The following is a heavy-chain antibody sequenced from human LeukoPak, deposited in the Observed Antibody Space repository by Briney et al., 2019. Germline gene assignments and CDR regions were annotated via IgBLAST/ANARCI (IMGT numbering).Heavy chain of an antibody. J-gene: IGHJ4*02. CDR1: GYTSTRYY. CDR3: ARELAATGCDF. V-gene: IGHV1-46*01. D-gene: IGHD2-15*01. CDR2: INPSGGST. Sequence: GASVKVSCKASGYTSTRYYMHWLRQAPGQGLEWMGIINPSGGSTTYAQRFQGRVTMTRDTSTTTVYMELGSLRSDDTAVYYCARELAATGCDFWGQGTLVTVPS.